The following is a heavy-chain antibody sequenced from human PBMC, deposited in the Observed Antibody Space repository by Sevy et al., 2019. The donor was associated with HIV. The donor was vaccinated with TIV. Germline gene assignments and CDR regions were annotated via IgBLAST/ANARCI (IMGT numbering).Heavy chain of an antibody. CDR2: IKSKTDGGTT. CDR3: TTDSSGWYRGDY. J-gene: IGHJ4*02. V-gene: IGHV3-15*01. CDR1: GFTFSNAW. D-gene: IGHD6-19*01. Sequence: VGSLRLSCAASGFTFSNAWMSWVRQAPGKGLEWVGRIKSKTDGGTTDYAAPVKGRFTISRDDSKNTLYLQMNSLKTEDTAVYYCTTDSSGWYRGDYWGQGTLVTVSS.